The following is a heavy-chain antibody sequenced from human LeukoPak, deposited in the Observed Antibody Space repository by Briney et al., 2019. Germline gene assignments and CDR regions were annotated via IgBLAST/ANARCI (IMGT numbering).Heavy chain of an antibody. D-gene: IGHD3-10*02. CDR3: AREQLWSGPNWFDS. CDR2: TYYTSKWYN. CDR1: GDSVSSKSGG. J-gene: IGHJ5*01. V-gene: IGHV6-1*01. Sequence: SQTLSLTCGISGDSVSSKSGGWNWIRQSPSRGLEWLGRTYYTSKWYNEYAVPMKSRITINSDTSKNQLSLHLDSVTPEDTAVYYCAREQLWSGPNWFDSWGQGKLATVSS.